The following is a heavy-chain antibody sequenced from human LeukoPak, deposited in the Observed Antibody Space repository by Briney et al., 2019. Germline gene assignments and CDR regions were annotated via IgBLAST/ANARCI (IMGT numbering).Heavy chain of an antibody. Sequence: GGSLRLSCAASGFTFSSYGMHWVRQAPGKGLEWVAVISYDGSNKYYADSVKGRFTISRDNSKNTLYLQMDSLRAEDTAVYYCAKDYGGNSGYSYYFDYWGQGTLVTVSS. D-gene: IGHD4-23*01. V-gene: IGHV3-30*18. J-gene: IGHJ4*02. CDR2: ISYDGSNK. CDR1: GFTFSSYG. CDR3: AKDYGGNSGYSYYFDY.